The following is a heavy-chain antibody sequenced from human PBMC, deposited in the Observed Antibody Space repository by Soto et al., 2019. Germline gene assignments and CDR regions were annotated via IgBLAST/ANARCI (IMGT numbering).Heavy chain of an antibody. V-gene: IGHV4-59*08. CDR3: ARHVDFFHMDV. CDR1: GGTLSSNY. J-gene: IGHJ6*03. Sequence: SETLSLTCTVSGGTLSSNYWSWIRQPPGKGLEWIGYIDYSGSTNYNSTLESRVTLSVDTSKNQFSLKLTSATVADAAVYYCARHVDFFHMDVWGKGTTVTV. D-gene: IGHD5-12*01. CDR2: IDYSGST.